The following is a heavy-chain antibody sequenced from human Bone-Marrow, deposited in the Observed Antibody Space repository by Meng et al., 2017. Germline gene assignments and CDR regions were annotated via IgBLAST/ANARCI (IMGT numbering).Heavy chain of an antibody. CDR2: ISSSGSTI. V-gene: IGHV3-11*04. CDR3: AGSPGYYYDSPYYFDY. Sequence: GESLKISCAASGFTFSDYYMGWIRQAPGKGLEWVSYISSSGSTIYYADSVKGRFTISRDNAKNSLYLQMNSLRAEDTAVYYCAGSPGYYYDSPYYFDYWGHGTMVTVSS. CDR1: GFTFSDYY. D-gene: IGHD3-22*01. J-gene: IGHJ4*03.